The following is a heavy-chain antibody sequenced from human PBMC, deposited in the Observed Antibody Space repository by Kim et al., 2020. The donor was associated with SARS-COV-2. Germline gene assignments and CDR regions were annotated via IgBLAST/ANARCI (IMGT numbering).Heavy chain of an antibody. CDR1: GGSISSYY. D-gene: IGHD1-26*01. J-gene: IGHJ4*02. Sequence: SETLSLTCTVSGGSISSYYWSWIRQPPGKGLEWIGYIYYSGSTNYNPSLKSRVTISVDTSKNQFSLKLSSVTAADTAVYYCARDLVFDFMGARSWGYFDYWGQGTLVTVSS. CDR2: IYYSGST. V-gene: IGHV4-59*01. CDR3: ARDLVFDFMGARSWGYFDY.